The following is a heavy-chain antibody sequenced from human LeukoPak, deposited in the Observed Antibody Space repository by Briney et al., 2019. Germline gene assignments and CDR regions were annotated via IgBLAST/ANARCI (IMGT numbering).Heavy chain of an antibody. D-gene: IGHD3-22*01. CDR3: ARKGRDSSDYYDY. V-gene: IGHV4-59*01. CDR2: LYYSGST. CDR1: GGSISSYY. J-gene: IGHJ4*02. Sequence: PSETLVLTCTVSGGSISSYYWTWIRQPPGKGLEGIGYLYYSGSTNYNPSLKSRVTISVDTSKNQFSLKLSSVTAADTAVYYCARKGRDSSDYYDYWGQGTLVTVSS.